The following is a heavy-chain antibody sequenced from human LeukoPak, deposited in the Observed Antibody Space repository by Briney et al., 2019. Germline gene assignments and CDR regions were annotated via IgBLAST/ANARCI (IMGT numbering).Heavy chain of an antibody. Sequence: ASVKVSCKASGCTFSNFGLTWVRQAPGQGLEWMGWISGYSGNANYAQKFQDRVVMTTDRSTSTAYMELRSVRSDDTAVYYCARCYSSSWQRLDNWGQGTLVIVSS. CDR2: ISGYSGNA. V-gene: IGHV1-18*01. D-gene: IGHD6-13*01. CDR3: ARCYSSSWQRLDN. CDR1: GCTFSNFG. J-gene: IGHJ4*02.